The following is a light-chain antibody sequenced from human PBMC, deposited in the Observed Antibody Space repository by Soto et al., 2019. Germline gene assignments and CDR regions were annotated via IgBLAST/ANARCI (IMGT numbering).Light chain of an antibody. V-gene: IGKV3-20*01. CDR1: QSVSSSY. CDR2: GAS. CDR3: PLYGRSPLT. J-gene: IGKJ4*01. Sequence: EIVLTQSPGTLSLSPGERATLSCRASQSVSSSYLAWYQQKPGQAPRLLIYGASSMATGIPDRFSGSGSGTDFTLTISRLEPEDFAVYYCPLYGRSPLTFGGGTKVEMK.